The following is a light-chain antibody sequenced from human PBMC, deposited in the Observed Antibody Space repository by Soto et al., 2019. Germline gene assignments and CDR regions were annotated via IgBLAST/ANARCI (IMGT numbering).Light chain of an antibody. CDR2: DAS. CDR3: QHYEDLPLT. Sequence: DVQLTQSPSTLPASVGDRVAITCQATQNIFNYLNWFQQRPGKAPQLLISDASHLEPGVPSRFSGQRSGTDFTLIINDRQPEDFATYFCQHYEDLPLTVGGGTRVEV. J-gene: IGKJ4*01. CDR1: QNIFNY. V-gene: IGKV1-33*01.